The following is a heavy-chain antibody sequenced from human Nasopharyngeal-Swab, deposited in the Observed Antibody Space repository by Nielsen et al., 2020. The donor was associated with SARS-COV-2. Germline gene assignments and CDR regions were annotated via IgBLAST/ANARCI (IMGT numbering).Heavy chain of an antibody. CDR1: GGTFSSYA. D-gene: IGHD3-10*01. J-gene: IGHJ5*02. CDR3: ARDPFSTGLGSP. CDR2: VIPILGIA. Sequence: SVKVSCKASGGTFSSYAISWVRQAPGQGLEWMGRVIPILGIANYAQKFQGRVTITADKSTSTAYMELSSLRSEDTAVYYCARDPFSTGLGSPWGQGTLVTVSS. V-gene: IGHV1-69*04.